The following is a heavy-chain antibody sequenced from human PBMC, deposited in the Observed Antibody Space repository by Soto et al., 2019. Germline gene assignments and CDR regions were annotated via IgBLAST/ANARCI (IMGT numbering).Heavy chain of an antibody. CDR2: TDYSGNT. Sequence: QVQLQESGPGLVRPSETLSLPCTVSSDSISSYYWIYIRQSPGKGLEWIGYTDYSGNTNYNPSPKSRVTISGDTSKNQFSLRLSSVTAADTAVYYCARAVVDPLYYIDYWGQGTLVTVSS. CDR1: SDSISSYY. J-gene: IGHJ4*02. D-gene: IGHD3-22*01. V-gene: IGHV4-59*08. CDR3: ARAVVDPLYYIDY.